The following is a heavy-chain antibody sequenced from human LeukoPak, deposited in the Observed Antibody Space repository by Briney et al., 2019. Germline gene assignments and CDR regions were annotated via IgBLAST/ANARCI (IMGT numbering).Heavy chain of an antibody. J-gene: IGHJ1*01. D-gene: IGHD6-19*01. Sequence: ASVKVSCKASGYTFTGYYMHWVRQAPGQGLEWIGWMSPNSGNTGYAQKFQGRVTMTRNTSISTAYMELSSLRSEDTAVYYCARGRYSSGWYGVEYFQHWGQGTLVTVSS. CDR1: GYTFTGYY. CDR3: ARGRYSSGWYGVEYFQH. CDR2: MSPNSGNT. V-gene: IGHV1-8*02.